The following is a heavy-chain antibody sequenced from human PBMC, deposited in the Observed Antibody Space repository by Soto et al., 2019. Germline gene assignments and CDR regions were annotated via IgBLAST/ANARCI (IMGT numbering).Heavy chain of an antibody. D-gene: IGHD2-2*02. Sequence: SEPLSLTCTVSGGSISSYYWSWIRQPPGKGLEWIGYIYYSGSTNYNPSLKSRVTISVDTSKNQSSLKLSSVTAADTAVYYCARMRSLYGSLDDYYYMDVWGKGTTVTVSS. CDR3: ARMRSLYGSLDDYYYMDV. CDR1: GGSISSYY. J-gene: IGHJ6*03. CDR2: IYYSGST. V-gene: IGHV4-59*01.